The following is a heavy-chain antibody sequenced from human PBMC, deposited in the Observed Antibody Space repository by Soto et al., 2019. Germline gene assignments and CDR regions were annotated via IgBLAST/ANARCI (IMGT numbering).Heavy chain of an antibody. Sequence: EVQLVESGGGLIQPGGSLRLSCAASGFTVSNNYMIWVRQAPGKGLEWVSLFCSSGNPHYVDSVRGRFTISRDKSNNTLYLQMNSLRAEDTAVYYCATSPRVAVWGQGTTVTVSS. J-gene: IGHJ6*02. CDR2: FCSSGNP. CDR1: GFTVSNNY. CDR3: ATSPRVAV. V-gene: IGHV3-53*01.